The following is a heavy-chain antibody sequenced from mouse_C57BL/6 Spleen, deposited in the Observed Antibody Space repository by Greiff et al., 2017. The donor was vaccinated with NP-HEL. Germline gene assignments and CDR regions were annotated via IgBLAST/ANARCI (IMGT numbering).Heavy chain of an antibody. CDR2: IDPSDSYT. J-gene: IGHJ1*03. Sequence: QVQLKQPGAELVMPGASVKLSCKASGYTFTSYWMHWVKQRPGQGLEWIGEIDPSDSYTNYNQKFKGKSTLTVDKSSSTAYMQLSSLTSEDSAVYYCARGDYSNPNWYFDVWGTGTTVTVSS. CDR3: ARGDYSNPNWYFDV. V-gene: IGHV1-69*01. CDR1: GYTFTSYW. D-gene: IGHD2-5*01.